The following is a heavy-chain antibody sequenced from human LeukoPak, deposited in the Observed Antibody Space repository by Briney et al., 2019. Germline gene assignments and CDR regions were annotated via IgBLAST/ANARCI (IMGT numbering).Heavy chain of an antibody. J-gene: IGHJ4*02. CDR1: GFTFSSYS. CDR2: ISSSSSTI. Sequence: PGGSLRLSCAASGFTFSSYSMNWVRQAPGKGLEWVSYISSSSSTIYYADSVKGRFTISRDNAKNSLYLQMNSLRAEDTAVYYCARGPYFDYWGQGTLVTVSS. CDR3: ARGPYFDY. V-gene: IGHV3-48*04.